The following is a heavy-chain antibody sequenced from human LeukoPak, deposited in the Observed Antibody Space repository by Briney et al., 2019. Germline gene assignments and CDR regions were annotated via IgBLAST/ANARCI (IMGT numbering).Heavy chain of an antibody. CDR1: GGSISSYY. Sequence: SETLSLTCTVSGGSISSYYWSWIRQPPGKGLEWIGYIYYSGSTNYNPSLKSRVTISVDTSKNQFSLKLSSVTAADTAVYYCARRDGYNLDYWGQATLVTVSS. CDR3: ARRDGYNLDY. V-gene: IGHV4-59*01. D-gene: IGHD5-24*01. J-gene: IGHJ4*02. CDR2: IYYSGST.